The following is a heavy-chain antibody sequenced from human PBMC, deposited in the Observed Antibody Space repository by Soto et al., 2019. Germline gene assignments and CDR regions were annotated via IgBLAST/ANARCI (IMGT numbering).Heavy chain of an antibody. D-gene: IGHD3-10*01. J-gene: IGHJ4*02. CDR2: IYSSGST. V-gene: IGHV4-31*03. CDR1: GGSISSGGYY. Sequence: QVQLQESGPGLVKPSQTLSLTCTVSGGSISSGGYYWSWIRQHPGKGLGWIGYIYSSGSTYYNPSLKSRVTISVDTSKNQFSLKLSSVTAADTAVYYCATYGSGSYKPTTFDYWGQGTLVTVSS. CDR3: ATYGSGSYKPTTFDY.